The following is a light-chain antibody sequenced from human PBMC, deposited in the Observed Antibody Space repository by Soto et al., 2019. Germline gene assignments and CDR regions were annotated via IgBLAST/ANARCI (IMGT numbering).Light chain of an antibody. CDR2: LGS. J-gene: IGKJ4*01. V-gene: IGKV2-28*01. CDR1: QSLLHSNGYNY. CDR3: MQARQTPLT. Sequence: DIVMTQSPLSLPVTPGEPASISCRSSQSLLHSNGYNYLDWYLQKPGQSPQVLIYLGSNRASGVPDRFSGSGSGTDFTLKISRVEAEDVGVYYCMQARQTPLTVGGGTKVEIK.